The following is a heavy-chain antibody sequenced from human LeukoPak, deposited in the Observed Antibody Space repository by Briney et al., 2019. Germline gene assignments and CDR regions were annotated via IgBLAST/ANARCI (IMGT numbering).Heavy chain of an antibody. CDR3: ARLKEDTADYCGMDV. Sequence: SETLSLTCTVSGGFISSYYWSWIRQPPGKGLEWIGYIYYSGSTSYNPSLKSRVTISVDTSKNQFSLRLSSVTAADTAVYYCARLKEDTADYCGMDVWGQGTTVTVSS. CDR2: IYYSGST. CDR1: GGFISSYY. J-gene: IGHJ6*01. D-gene: IGHD5-18*01. V-gene: IGHV4-59*08.